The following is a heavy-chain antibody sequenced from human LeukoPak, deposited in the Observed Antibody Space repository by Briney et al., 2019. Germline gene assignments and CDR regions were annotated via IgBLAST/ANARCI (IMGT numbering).Heavy chain of an antibody. V-gene: IGHV1-2*06. CDR3: ARGLVVITNADAFDI. J-gene: IGHJ3*02. CDR2: INPNSGGT. CDR1: GYTFTGYY. D-gene: IGHD3-22*01. Sequence: GASVKVSCKASGYTFTGYYMHWVRQAPGQGLEWMGRINPNSGGTNYAQKFQGRVTMTRDTSISTAYMELSRLRSEDTAVYYCARGLVVITNADAFDIWGQGTMVTVSS.